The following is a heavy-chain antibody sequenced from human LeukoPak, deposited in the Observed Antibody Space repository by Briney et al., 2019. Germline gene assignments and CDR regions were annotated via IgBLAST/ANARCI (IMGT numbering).Heavy chain of an antibody. V-gene: IGHV5-10-1*01. Sequence: GESLKISCKGSGYSFTSYWISWVRQMPRKGLEWMGRIDPSDSYTNYSPSFQGHVTISADKSISTAYLQWSSLKASDTAMYYCARSTQPTYYYDSSGYYYFDYWGQGTLVTVSS. D-gene: IGHD3-22*01. CDR3: ARSTQPTYYYDSSGYYYFDY. CDR1: GYSFTSYW. CDR2: IDPSDSYT. J-gene: IGHJ4*02.